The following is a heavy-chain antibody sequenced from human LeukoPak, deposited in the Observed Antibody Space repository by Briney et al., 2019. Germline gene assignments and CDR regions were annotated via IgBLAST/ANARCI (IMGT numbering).Heavy chain of an antibody. V-gene: IGHV3-9*01. Sequence: GGSLRLSCAASGFTFDDYAMHWVRQAPGKGLEWVSGISWNSGSIGYADSVKGRFTISRDNAKNILYLQMNSLRAEDTAVYYCARDTARGGSYIEYWGQGTLVTVSS. J-gene: IGHJ4*02. CDR3: ARDTARGGSYIEY. CDR1: GFTFDDYA. CDR2: ISWNSGSI. D-gene: IGHD1-26*01.